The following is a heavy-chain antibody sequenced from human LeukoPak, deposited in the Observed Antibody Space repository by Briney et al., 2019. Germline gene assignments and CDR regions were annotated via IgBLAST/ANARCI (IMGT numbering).Heavy chain of an antibody. CDR2: TRYDGNNK. D-gene: IGHD5-12*01. Sequence: GGSLRLSCAASGFTFSNYGMHWVRQAPGKGLEWVAFTRYDGNNKYYADSVKGRFTISRDNSKNTLYLQMNSLRAEDTAVYYCAQDIVATLGDYWGQGTLVTVSS. CDR3: AQDIVATLGDY. J-gene: IGHJ4*02. V-gene: IGHV3-30*02. CDR1: GFTFSNYG.